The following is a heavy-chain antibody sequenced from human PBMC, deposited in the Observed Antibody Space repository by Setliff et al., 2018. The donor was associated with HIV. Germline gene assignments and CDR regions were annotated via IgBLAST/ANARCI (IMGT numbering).Heavy chain of an antibody. D-gene: IGHD1-26*01. CDR1: GFTFSNYA. CDR2: ILSTGERT. Sequence: GGSLRLSCAASGFTFSNYAMSWVRQAPGEGLEWVSAILSTGERTFYADSVKGRFTISRDNSKNTVYLQMNSLRAEDTAEYYCARWGSGSYERVFDYWGQGMLVTVSS. V-gene: IGHV3-23*01. J-gene: IGHJ4*02. CDR3: ARWGSGSYERVFDY.